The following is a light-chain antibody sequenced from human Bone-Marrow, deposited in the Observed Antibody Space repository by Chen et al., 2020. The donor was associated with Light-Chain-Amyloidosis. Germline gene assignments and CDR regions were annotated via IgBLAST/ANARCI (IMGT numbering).Light chain of an antibody. V-gene: IGLV3-25*03. CDR2: RDT. J-gene: IGLJ2*01. CDR3: QSADSSGTYEVI. Sequence: SYVLTQPPSVSVSPGQTARITCSGDALPTKYAYWYQQKPGQAPVLVIHRDTERPSGISERFSGSSSRTTATLRIRGVQAEDEADYRCQSADSSGTYEVIFGGGTKLTVL. CDR1: ALPTKY.